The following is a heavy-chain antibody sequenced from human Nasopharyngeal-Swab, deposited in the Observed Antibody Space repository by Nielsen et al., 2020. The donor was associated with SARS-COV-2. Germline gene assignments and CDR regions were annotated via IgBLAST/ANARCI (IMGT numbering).Heavy chain of an antibody. D-gene: IGHD6-19*01. J-gene: IGHJ3*02. CDR2: ISFDGSNK. CDR3: AKGQSSGWYATNDAFDI. Sequence: GESLKISCAASGFTFSSYGMHWVRQAPGKGLEWVAVISFDGSNKYYADSVKGRFTISRDNSKNSLYLQMNSLRAEDTALYYCAKGQSSGWYATNDAFDIWGQGTMVTVSS. V-gene: IGHV3-30*18. CDR1: GFTFSSYG.